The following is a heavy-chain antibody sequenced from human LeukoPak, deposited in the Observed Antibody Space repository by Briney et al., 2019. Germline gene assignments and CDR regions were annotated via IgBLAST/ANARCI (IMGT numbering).Heavy chain of an antibody. CDR3: AKDPLPWRGYYFDY. CDR2: ISGSGGST. Sequence: GGSLRLSCAASGLTFSSYAMSWVRQAPGKGLEWVSAISGSGGSTYYADSVKGRFTISRDNSKNTLYLQMNSLRAEDTAVYYCAKDPLPWRGYYFDYWGQGTLVTVSS. D-gene: IGHD3-10*01. V-gene: IGHV3-23*01. CDR1: GLTFSSYA. J-gene: IGHJ4*02.